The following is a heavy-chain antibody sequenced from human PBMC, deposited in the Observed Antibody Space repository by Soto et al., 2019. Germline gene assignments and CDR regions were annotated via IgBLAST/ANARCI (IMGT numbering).Heavy chain of an antibody. D-gene: IGHD1-26*01. V-gene: IGHV1-3*01. CDR2: INAGNGNT. CDR3: ARDDSGFSGSHYIDYFNY. J-gene: IGHJ4*02. Sequence: ASVKVSCKASGYTFTSYAMNWVRQAPGQRLEWMGWINAGNGNTYYSQQFQGRVTFTRDTSAGTVYMQLSSLRSEDTAVYYCARDDSGFSGSHYIDYFNYWGQGALVTVSS. CDR1: GYTFTSYA.